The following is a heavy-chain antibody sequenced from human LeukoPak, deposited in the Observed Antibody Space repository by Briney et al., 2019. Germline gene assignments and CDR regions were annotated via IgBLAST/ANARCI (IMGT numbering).Heavy chain of an antibody. CDR1: GGSISSSSYY. D-gene: IGHD4-11*01. CDR3: ARVPLGGAPSNGGDY. V-gene: IGHV4-39*07. J-gene: IGHJ4*02. Sequence: KSSETLSLTCTVSGGSISSSSYYWGWIRQPPGKGLEWIGSIYYSGSTYYNPSLKSRVTISVDTSKNQFSLKLSSVTAADTAVYYCARVPLGGAPSNGGDYWGQGTLVTVSS. CDR2: IYYSGST.